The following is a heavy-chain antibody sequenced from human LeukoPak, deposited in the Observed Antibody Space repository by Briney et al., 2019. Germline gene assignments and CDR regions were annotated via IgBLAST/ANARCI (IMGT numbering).Heavy chain of an antibody. CDR1: GYTFTSYY. V-gene: IGHV1-46*01. J-gene: IGHJ6*03. CDR3: ARGSGSYYKNYYYYMDV. CDR2: INPSGSST. Sequence: ASVKVSCKASGYTFTSYYMHWVRQAPGQGLEWMGIINPSGSSTSYAQKFQGRVTMTRDTSTSTVYMELSSLRSEDTAVYYCARGSGSYYKNYYYYMDVWGKGTTVTISS. D-gene: IGHD3-10*01.